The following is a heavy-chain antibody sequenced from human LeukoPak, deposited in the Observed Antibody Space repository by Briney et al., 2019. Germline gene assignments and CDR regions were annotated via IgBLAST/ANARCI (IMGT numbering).Heavy chain of an antibody. J-gene: IGHJ4*02. CDR2: IVPEGTTT. CDR3: ARDLDWILFDY. D-gene: IGHD3-9*01. V-gene: IGHV3-74*03. Sequence: GGSLRLSCAASGFTFSTYWMHWVRQAPGKGLVWVSRIVPEGTTTAYADSVKGRFTISRDNAKNTLFLQMNSLSAEDTAVYYCARDLDWILFDYWGQGTLVTVSS. CDR1: GFTFSTYW.